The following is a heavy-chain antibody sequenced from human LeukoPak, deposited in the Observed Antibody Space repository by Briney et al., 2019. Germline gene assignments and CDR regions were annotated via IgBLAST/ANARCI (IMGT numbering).Heavy chain of an antibody. D-gene: IGHD3-10*01. V-gene: IGHV4-39*01. Sequence: PSETLSLTCTVSGGSISSSSYYWGWIRQPPGKGLEWIGSIYYSGSTYYNPSLKSRVTISVDTSKNQFSLKLSSVTAADTAVYYCARRPGYYYGSGSYYRTKNWFDPWGQGTLVTVSS. CDR3: ARRPGYYYGSGSYYRTKNWFDP. CDR1: GGSISSSSYY. J-gene: IGHJ5*02. CDR2: IYYSGST.